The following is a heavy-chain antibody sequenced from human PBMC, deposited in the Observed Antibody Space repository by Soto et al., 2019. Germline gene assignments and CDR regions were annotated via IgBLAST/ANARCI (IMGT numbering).Heavy chain of an antibody. J-gene: IGHJ4*02. Sequence: SETLSLTCAVYGGSFSGYYWSWIRQPPGKGLEWIGEINHSGSTNYNPSLKSRVTISVDTSKNQFSLKLSSVTAADTAVYYCARSFVRFLEWSPFDYWGQGTLVTVSS. CDR3: ARSFVRFLEWSPFDY. V-gene: IGHV4-34*01. CDR1: GGSFSGYY. CDR2: INHSGST. D-gene: IGHD3-3*01.